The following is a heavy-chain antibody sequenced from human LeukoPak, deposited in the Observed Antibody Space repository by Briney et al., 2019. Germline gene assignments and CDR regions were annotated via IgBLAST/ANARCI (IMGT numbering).Heavy chain of an antibody. D-gene: IGHD5-12*01. CDR1: GYTFTSYY. V-gene: IGHV1-46*01. CDR3: AREWRDGYMDY. J-gene: IGHJ4*02. Sequence: ASVNVSCKASGYTFTSYYMHWVRQAPGQGLEWMGIINPSGGSTSYAQKFQGRVTMTRDTSTSTVYMELSSLRSEDTAVYYCAREWRDGYMDYWGQGTLVTVSS. CDR2: INPSGGST.